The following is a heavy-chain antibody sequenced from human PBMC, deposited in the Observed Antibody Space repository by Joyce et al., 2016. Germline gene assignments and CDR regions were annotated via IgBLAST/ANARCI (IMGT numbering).Heavy chain of an antibody. D-gene: IGHD2-15*01. CDR2: IVPVFRAT. CDR3: ATPLLAGATRGPFDY. V-gene: IGHV1-69*01. Sequence: QVQLMQSGAEVRKPGSSVTVSCKASGGTFSTSSINWVRQASGQGLEWIGGIVPVFRATNYAQMFQGRVTITADEPTSTVYMELNRLRFDDTAIYYCATPLLAGATRGPFDYWGQGALVTVSS. J-gene: IGHJ4*02. CDR1: GGTFSTSS.